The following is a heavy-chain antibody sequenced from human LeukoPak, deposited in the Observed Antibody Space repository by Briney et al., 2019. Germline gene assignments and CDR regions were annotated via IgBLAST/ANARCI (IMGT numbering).Heavy chain of an antibody. CDR1: GYTFTGYY. V-gene: IGHV1-2*02. CDR3: ARGGWIQLDPPNDY. J-gene: IGHJ4*02. Sequence: GASVKVSCKASGYTFTGYYMHWVRQAPGQGLEWMGWINPNSGGTYYAQKFQGRVTMTRDTSISTAYMELSRLRSDDTAVYYCARGGWIQLDPPNDYWGQGTLVTVSS. CDR2: INPNSGGT. D-gene: IGHD5-18*01.